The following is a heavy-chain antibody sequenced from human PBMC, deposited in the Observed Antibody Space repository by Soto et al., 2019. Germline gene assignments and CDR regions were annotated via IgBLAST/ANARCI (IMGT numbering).Heavy chain of an antibody. CDR3: ARDLGYCNSSGCFRNWFDP. J-gene: IGHJ5*02. CDR2: ISTYDDKT. V-gene: IGHV1-18*01. D-gene: IGHD2-15*01. Sequence: QVQLVQSGAEVKTPGASVKVSCRASGYSFRTHGISWVRQAPGQGLEWMGWISTYDDKTNFPQKFQGRITMTTDTSTSTASMELRSLRSDDPAVYFCARDLGYCNSSGCFRNWFDPWGQGTLVTVSS. CDR1: GYSFRTHG.